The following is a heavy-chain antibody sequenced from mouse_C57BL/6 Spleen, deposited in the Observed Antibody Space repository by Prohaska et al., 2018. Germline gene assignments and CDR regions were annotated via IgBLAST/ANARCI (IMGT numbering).Heavy chain of an antibody. J-gene: IGHJ1*03. CDR1: GYSITSGYY. CDR2: ISYDGSN. V-gene: IGHV3-6*01. CDR3: ARRYFDV. Sequence: DVQLQESGPGLVKPSQSLSLTCSVTGYSITSGYYWNWIRQFPGNKLEWMGYISYDGSNNYNPSLKNRSSITRDTSKNQFFLKLNSVTTEDTATYYCARRYFDVWGTGTTVTVSS.